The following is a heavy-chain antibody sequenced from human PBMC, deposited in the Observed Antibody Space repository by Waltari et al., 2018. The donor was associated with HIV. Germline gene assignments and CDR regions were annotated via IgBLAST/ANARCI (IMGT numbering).Heavy chain of an antibody. J-gene: IGHJ4*02. Sequence: QVHLEMWGAGLLKPSETLSLTCAVYGGSFTSYYWSWIRQTPEKGLEWIGEINHARRYNYSPSLQSRVTISIDTSKNQFSLRLRSVTAADTALYYCVRFRPYEIVDFRSYYFDYWGQGALVAVSS. CDR1: GGSFTSYY. CDR2: INHARRY. CDR3: VRFRPYEIVDFRSYYFDY. D-gene: IGHD3-9*01. V-gene: IGHV4-34*02.